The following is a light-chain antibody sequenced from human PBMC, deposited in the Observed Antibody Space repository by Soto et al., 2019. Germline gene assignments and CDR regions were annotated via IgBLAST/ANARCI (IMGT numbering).Light chain of an antibody. CDR1: QSLGSN. CDR3: QKYNQWPWT. CDR2: EAS. J-gene: IGKJ1*01. V-gene: IGKV3-15*01. Sequence: VVMTQGSTTLSVSPGERSVLSCRASQSLGSNLAWYHHKPGQAPRLLLYEASIRATGIPARFSGDGSGTEFTLTISSLQSEDFGIYYCQKYNQWPWTFGQGTKVDIK.